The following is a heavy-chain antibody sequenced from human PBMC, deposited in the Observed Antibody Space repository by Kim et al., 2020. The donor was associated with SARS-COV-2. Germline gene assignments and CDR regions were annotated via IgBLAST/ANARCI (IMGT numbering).Heavy chain of an antibody. J-gene: IGHJ1*01. V-gene: IGHV3-66*01. CDR3: ATVVFYYDAGYFKN. D-gene: IGHD3-22*01. Sequence: DDSVKGRLIISREHSKNTLYLQMNSLRAEDTAVYYCATVVFYYDAGYFKNWGQGTLVIVSS.